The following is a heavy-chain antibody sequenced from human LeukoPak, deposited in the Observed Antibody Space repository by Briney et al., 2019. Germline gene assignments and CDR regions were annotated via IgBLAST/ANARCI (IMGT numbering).Heavy chain of an antibody. CDR1: GYTFTNYG. CDR3: ARADHYYSYYMDV. J-gene: IGHJ6*03. V-gene: IGHV1-18*01. CDR2: ISAYNGNT. Sequence: APVKVSCKASGYTFTNYGISWVRQAPGQGLECMGWISAYNGNTNYAQQVQGRVTMTTDTSTSTAYMELRSLRSDDTAVYYCARADHYYSYYMDVWGKGTTVTVSS.